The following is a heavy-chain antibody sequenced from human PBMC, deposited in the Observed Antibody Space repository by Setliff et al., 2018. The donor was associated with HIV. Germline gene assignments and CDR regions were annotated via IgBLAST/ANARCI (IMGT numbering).Heavy chain of an antibody. Sequence: SETLSLTCTVSGGSISSYYGSWIRQSAGKGLEWIGRIYSSGSTNYNPSLKSRVTMSVDTSKNQFSLRLSSVTAADSAIYYCAATYCRGGGRDCPQMYDYWGQGSLVTVSS. D-gene: IGHD2-15*01. V-gene: IGHV4-4*07. CDR2: IYSSGST. CDR3: AATYCRGGGRDCPQMYDY. J-gene: IGHJ4*02. CDR1: GGSISSYY.